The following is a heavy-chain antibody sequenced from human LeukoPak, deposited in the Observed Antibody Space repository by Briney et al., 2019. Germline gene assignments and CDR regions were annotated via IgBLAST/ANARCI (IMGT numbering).Heavy chain of an antibody. CDR2: IKQDGRQE. D-gene: IGHD5-12*01. J-gene: IGHJ4*02. V-gene: IGHV3-7*01. Sequence: PGGSLRLSCAASGFRFSASWMSWVRQAPGKALEWVASIKQDGRQEYFVDSVKGRFSISRDNANDSLSLQMNNLRADDTAVYYCTKSRISFSGQADHWGQGTLVTVSS. CDR1: GFRFSASW. CDR3: TKSRISFSGQADH.